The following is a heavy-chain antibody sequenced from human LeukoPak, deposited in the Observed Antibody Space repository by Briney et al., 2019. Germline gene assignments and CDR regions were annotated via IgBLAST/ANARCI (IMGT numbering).Heavy chain of an antibody. J-gene: IGHJ5*02. D-gene: IGHD2-15*01. V-gene: IGHV3-21*01. CDR1: GFTLSSYS. Sequence: GGSLRLSCAASGFTLSSYSMNWVRQAPGKGLEWVSSISSSSSYIYYADSVKGRFTISRDNAKNSLYLQMNSLRAEDTAVYYCARDIPTHCSGGSCHGTPWFDPWGQGTLVTVSS. CDR2: ISSSSSYI. CDR3: ARDIPTHCSGGSCHGTPWFDP.